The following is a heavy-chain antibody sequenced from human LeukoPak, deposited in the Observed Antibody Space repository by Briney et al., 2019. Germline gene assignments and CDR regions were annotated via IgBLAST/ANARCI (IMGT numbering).Heavy chain of an antibody. CDR3: RRPGGGNYYDTSGYSVDP. CDR1: GYSFTSYW. J-gene: IGHJ5*02. V-gene: IGHV5-51*01. D-gene: IGHD3-22*01. Sequence: GESLKISCKGSGYSFTSYWIGWVRQMPGKGLEWMGFIYPGDSDTRYSPSFQGQATISADKSINTTYLQGSSLKASDTAMYYCRRPGGGNYYDTSGYSVDPWGQGTLVTVSS. CDR2: IYPGDSDT.